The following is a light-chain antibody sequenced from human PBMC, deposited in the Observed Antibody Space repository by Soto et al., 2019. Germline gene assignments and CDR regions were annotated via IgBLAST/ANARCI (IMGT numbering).Light chain of an antibody. J-gene: IGKJ2*01. CDR2: GPS. CDR3: QQYGSSVMYT. CDR1: QSVSSSY. V-gene: IGKV3-20*01. Sequence: EIVLTQSPGTLSLSPGERATLSCRASQSVSSSYLAWYQQKPGQAPRLLIYGPSSRATGIPDRFSGSGSVTDFTLNISRLEPEDFAVYYCQQYGSSVMYTFGQGTKLEIK.